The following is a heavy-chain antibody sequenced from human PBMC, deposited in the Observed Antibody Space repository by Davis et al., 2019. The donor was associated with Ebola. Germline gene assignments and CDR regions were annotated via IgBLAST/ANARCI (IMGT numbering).Heavy chain of an antibody. CDR3: AKDLGYYGMDV. CDR2: IRSDGSGE. CDR1: GFTFSTHH. J-gene: IGHJ6*02. Sequence: GESLKISCVVSGFTFSTHHMDWVRQAPGKGLEWVAFIRSDGSGESYVDSVKGRFTISRDNSRDTLYLQMNSLRPEDTAVYYCAKDLGYYGMDVWGQGTTVTVSS. V-gene: IGHV3-30*02.